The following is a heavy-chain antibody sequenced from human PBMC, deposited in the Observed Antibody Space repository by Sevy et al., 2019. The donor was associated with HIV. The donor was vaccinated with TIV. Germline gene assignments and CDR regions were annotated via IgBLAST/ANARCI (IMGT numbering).Heavy chain of an antibody. CDR3: ARVAVSYCTNDCYHRFDY. V-gene: IGHV3-30-3*01. CDR2: ISYDGTYK. J-gene: IGHJ4*02. D-gene: IGHD2-8*01. CDR1: GFSFSHYV. Sequence: GGSLRLSCAVSGFSFSHYVFHWVRQAPGKGLEWVSLISYDGTYKYYADSVKGRFTISRDNSKNTLYLQMNSLRGNDTAVYYCARVAVSYCTNDCYHRFDYWGPGVLVTVSS.